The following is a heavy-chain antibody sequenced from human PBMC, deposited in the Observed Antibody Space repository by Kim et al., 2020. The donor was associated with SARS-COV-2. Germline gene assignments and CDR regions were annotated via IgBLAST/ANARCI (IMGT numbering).Heavy chain of an antibody. J-gene: IGHJ4*02. D-gene: IGHD6-19*01. CDR3: ARQPTYSSGYFDY. V-gene: IGHV5-10-1*01. Sequence: NYSPSFQGNVTISADKSISTAYLQWSSLKASDTAMYYCARQPTYSSGYFDYWGQGTLVTVSS.